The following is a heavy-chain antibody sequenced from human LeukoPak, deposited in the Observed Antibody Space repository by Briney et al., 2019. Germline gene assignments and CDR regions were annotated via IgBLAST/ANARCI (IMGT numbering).Heavy chain of an antibody. CDR3: ARRRRSSTSCSDY. J-gene: IGHJ4*02. V-gene: IGHV4-39*01. CDR2: ICYSGST. CDR1: GGSISSSSYY. D-gene: IGHD2-2*01. Sequence: PSETLSLTCTVSGGSISSSSYYWGWIRQPPGKGLEWIGSICYSGSTYYNPSLKSRVTISVDTSKNQFSLKLSSVTAADTAVYYCARRRRSSTSCSDYWGQGTLVTVSS.